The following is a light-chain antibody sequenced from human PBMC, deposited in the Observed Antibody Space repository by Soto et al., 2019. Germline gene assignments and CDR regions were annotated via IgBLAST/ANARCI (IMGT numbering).Light chain of an antibody. V-gene: IGKV3-15*01. Sequence: EIVMTQSPATLSVSPGDRATLSCRASQSVGSNLAWYQQNPGQAPRLLIYGASNRATGIPARFSGSGSGTEFTLTISSLQSEDFAVYYCQQYDYWPRTFGQGTKVDIK. J-gene: IGKJ1*01. CDR1: QSVGSN. CDR2: GAS. CDR3: QQYDYWPRT.